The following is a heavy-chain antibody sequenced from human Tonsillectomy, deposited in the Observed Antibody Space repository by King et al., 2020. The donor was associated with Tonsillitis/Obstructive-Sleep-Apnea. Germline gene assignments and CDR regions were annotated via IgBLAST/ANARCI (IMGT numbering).Heavy chain of an antibody. J-gene: IGHJ4*02. Sequence: VQLVQSGAEVKKPGASVKVSCKASGYTFTGYYMHWVRQAPGQGLEWMGRINPYSGGTTYEQKFQGRVTMTRDTSITTANMELSRLRSDDTAVYYCACYGDHGDYWGQGTLVTVSS. CDR1: GYTFTGYY. D-gene: IGHD4-17*01. CDR2: INPYSGGT. V-gene: IGHV1-2*06. CDR3: ACYGDHGDY.